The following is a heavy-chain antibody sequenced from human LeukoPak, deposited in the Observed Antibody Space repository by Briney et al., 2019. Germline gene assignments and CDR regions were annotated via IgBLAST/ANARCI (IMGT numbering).Heavy chain of an antibody. J-gene: IGHJ6*03. D-gene: IGHD4-17*01. CDR3: ARVRGATVTTGDYYYYYMDV. Sequence: SETLSLTCAVYGGSFSGYYWSWIRQPPGKGLEWIGEINHSGSTNYNPSLKSRVTMSLDTSKNQFSLKLTSVTAADTAVYYCARVRGATVTTGDYYYYYMDVWGKGTTVTISS. V-gene: IGHV4-34*01. CDR2: INHSGST. CDR1: GGSFSGYY.